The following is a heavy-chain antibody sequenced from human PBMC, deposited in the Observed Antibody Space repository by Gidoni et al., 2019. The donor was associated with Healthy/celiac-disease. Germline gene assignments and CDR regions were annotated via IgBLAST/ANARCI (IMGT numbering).Heavy chain of an antibody. J-gene: IGHJ3*02. CDR1: VVSFSGYF. D-gene: IGHD1-26*01. CDR2: INHSGST. Sequence: QLQLQQWGAGLLKPSETLSLHGAVYVVSFSGYFWSWIRQPPGTGLAWIGEINHSGSTNYNPYLKSRVTISVSTSKNHFSLKLSSVTAADTALYYCARVPTVGAIGAFDIWGQGTMVTVSS. CDR3: ARVPTVGAIGAFDI. V-gene: IGHV4-34*01.